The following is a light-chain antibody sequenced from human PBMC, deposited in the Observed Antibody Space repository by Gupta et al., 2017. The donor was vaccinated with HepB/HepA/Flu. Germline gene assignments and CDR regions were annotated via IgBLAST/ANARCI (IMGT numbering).Light chain of an antibody. V-gene: IGKV1-5*03. CDR3: QQENSSPRT. CDR1: QSISSW. CDR2: MAS. J-gene: IGKJ1*01. Sequence: RVTITCRASQSISSWLAWYQHKPGKAPKLLIYMASSLESGVPSRFSGSGSETEFTLTMSGLQPDDFATYYCQQENSSPRTFGQGTTVEIK.